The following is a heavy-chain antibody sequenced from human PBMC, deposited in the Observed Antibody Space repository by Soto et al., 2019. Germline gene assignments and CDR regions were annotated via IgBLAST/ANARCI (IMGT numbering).Heavy chain of an antibody. D-gene: IGHD4-4*01. CDR2: IYHSGST. J-gene: IGHJ4*02. V-gene: IGHV4-30-2*01. Sequence: SETLSLTCTVSGGSISSGAFSWSWIRQPPGRGLEWIGYIYHSGSTYYIPSLRSRVAISMDRAKNQFSLHLSSVTAEDTAVYFCARVRYSDNWHGLIGFWGLGTLVTVSS. CDR3: ARVRYSDNWHGLIGF. CDR1: GGSISSGAFS.